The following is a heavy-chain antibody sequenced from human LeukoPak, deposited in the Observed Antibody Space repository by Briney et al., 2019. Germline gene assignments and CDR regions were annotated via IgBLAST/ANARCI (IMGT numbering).Heavy chain of an antibody. CDR1: GGSISHYY. CDR2: IYYTGTT. J-gene: IGHJ6*02. V-gene: IGHV4-59*01. D-gene: IGHD4/OR15-4a*01. CDR3: AREDPQTKVPEGMDV. Sequence: SETLSLTCTVSGGSISHYYWSWIRQPPGKGPEWIGYIYYTGTTNYNPSLKSRVTISVDTSKNQFSLKLNSVTAADAAVYYCAREDPQTKVPEGMDVWGQGTTVTVSS.